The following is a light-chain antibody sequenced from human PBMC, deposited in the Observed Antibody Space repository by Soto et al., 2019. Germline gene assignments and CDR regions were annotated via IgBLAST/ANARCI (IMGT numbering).Light chain of an antibody. CDR1: QSISSW. CDR3: QQYENYWT. Sequence: DILMTQSPSTLSATAGDRFTITCRASQSISSWLAWYQHKPGKAPKLLIYDASNLDSGVPSTLSGSGSGTEFSLTISNLQPDDCPTYYCQQYENYWTFGQGTKVDIK. CDR2: DAS. V-gene: IGKV1-5*01. J-gene: IGKJ1*01.